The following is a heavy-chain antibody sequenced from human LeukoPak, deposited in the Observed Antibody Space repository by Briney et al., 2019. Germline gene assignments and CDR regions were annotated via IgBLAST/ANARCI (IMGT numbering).Heavy chain of an antibody. CDR2: INHSGST. D-gene: IGHD3-22*01. J-gene: IGHJ4*02. V-gene: IGHV4-34*01. CDR1: GGSFSGYY. CDR3: ARGGYYYDSSGGFDY. Sequence: TSSETLSLTCAVYGGSFSGYYWSWIRQPPGKGLEWIGEINHSGSTNYNPSLKSRVTISVDTSKNQFSLKLSSVTAADTAVYYCARGGYYYDSSGGFDYWGQGTLVTVSS.